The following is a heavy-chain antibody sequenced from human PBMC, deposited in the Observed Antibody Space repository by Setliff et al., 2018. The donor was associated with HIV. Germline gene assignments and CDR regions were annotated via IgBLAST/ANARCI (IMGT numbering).Heavy chain of an antibody. CDR3: TRDLSHIVVVMPRFRY. Sequence: GGSLRLSCAASGFTFNSYGMHWVRQAPGKGLEWVAVIWYDESNKFYADSVKGRFAISRDNSKKTLYLQMNSLKTEDTAVYYCTRDLSHIVVVMPRFRYWGQGTLVTVSS. CDR2: IWYDESNK. D-gene: IGHD2-21*01. J-gene: IGHJ4*02. V-gene: IGHV3-33*01. CDR1: GFTFNSYG.